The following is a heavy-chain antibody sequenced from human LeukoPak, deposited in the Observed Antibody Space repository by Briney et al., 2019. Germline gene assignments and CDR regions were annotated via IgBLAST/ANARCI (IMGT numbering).Heavy chain of an antibody. CDR2: INPSGDST. V-gene: IGHV1-46*01. D-gene: IGHD2-8*02. J-gene: IGHJ4*02. CDR1: GYTFTSYY. CDR3: AREESGGYFDY. Sequence: ASVKVSCKASGYTFTSYYMHWVRQAPGQGLEWMGLINPSGDSTNYAQKFQGRVTMTRNTSTSTVYMELSSLRSEDTAVYYCAREESGGYFDYWGQGTLVTVSS.